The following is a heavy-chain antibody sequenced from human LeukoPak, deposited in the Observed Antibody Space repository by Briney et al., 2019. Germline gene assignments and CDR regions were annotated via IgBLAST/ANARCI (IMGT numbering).Heavy chain of an antibody. CDR2: IYGAGST. Sequence: PGGSLRLSCAASGFTVSSNYMSWVRQAPGKGLEWVSVIYGAGSTYYADSVKGRFTISRDNSKNTLYLQMNSLKTEDTAVYYCTTDGGSGWYGTYYFDYWGQGTLVTVSS. CDR1: GFTVSSNY. V-gene: IGHV3-66*01. CDR3: TTDGGSGWYGTYYFDY. J-gene: IGHJ4*02. D-gene: IGHD6-19*01.